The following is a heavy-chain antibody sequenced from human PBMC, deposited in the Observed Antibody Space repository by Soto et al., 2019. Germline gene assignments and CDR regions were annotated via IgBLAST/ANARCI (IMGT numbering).Heavy chain of an antibody. CDR1: GGTFNSYA. Sequence: GASVKVSCKVSGGTFNSYAINWVRQAPGQGLEWMGGIIPGFGAANYAQNFQDRVTITADKSTTTAYMEMTSLKASDTAIYYCARRGDLPYFDYWAPGTLVTVSS. D-gene: IGHD3-10*01. CDR2: IIPGFGAA. J-gene: IGHJ4*02. V-gene: IGHV1-69*06. CDR3: ARRGDLPYFDY.